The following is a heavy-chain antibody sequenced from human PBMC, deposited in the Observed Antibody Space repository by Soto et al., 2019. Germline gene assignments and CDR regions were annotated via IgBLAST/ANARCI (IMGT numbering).Heavy chain of an antibody. J-gene: IGHJ4*02. Sequence: QVQLVESGGGVVQPGRSLRLSCAASGSSFSSFGMHWVRQAPGKGLEWVAVTSYDGRNKYCADSVKGRITISRDNSKNTLYLQMNSLRAEDTAVYYCAKEHAVAVVVDYWGQGTLVTVSS. D-gene: IGHD2-15*01. V-gene: IGHV3-30*18. CDR1: GSSFSSFG. CDR3: AKEHAVAVVVDY. CDR2: TSYDGRNK.